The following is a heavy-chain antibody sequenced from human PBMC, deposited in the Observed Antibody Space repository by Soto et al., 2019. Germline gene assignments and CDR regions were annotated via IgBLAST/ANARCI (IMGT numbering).Heavy chain of an antibody. V-gene: IGHV2-5*01. D-gene: IGHD6-13*01. J-gene: IGHJ5*01. Sequence: QITLKESGPTLVKPTQTLTLTCTCSGFALSTRGVGVGWIRQPPGKALEWLALIYWHDEKRYNPSLKSRLTTTXNTSKNQVVLTMTNVDPVDTGTYYCAHRHPSAVGTDRYCFGSWGQGSLVTVSS. CDR3: AHRHPSAVGTDRYCFGS. CDR1: GFALSTRGVG. CDR2: IYWHDEK.